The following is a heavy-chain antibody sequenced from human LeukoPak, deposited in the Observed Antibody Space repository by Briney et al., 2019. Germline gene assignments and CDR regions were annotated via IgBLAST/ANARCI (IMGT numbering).Heavy chain of an antibody. CDR2: ISAYNGNT. J-gene: IGHJ4*02. V-gene: IGHV1-18*01. Sequence: ASVKVSCKASGYTFTSYGISWVRQAPGQGLEWMGWISAYNGNTNYAQKLQGRVTMTTDTSTGTVYMELRSLRSDDTAVYYCARAYGGDSELDCWGQGTLVTVSS. D-gene: IGHD4-23*01. CDR1: GYTFTSYG. CDR3: ARAYGGDSELDC.